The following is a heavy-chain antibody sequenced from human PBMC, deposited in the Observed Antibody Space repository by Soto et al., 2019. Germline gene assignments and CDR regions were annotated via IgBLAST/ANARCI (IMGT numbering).Heavy chain of an antibody. J-gene: IGHJ4*02. V-gene: IGHV1-2*02. D-gene: IGHD3-22*01. Sequence: RASVKVSCKASGYTFTGYYMHWVRQAPGQGLEWMGWINPNSGGTNYAQKFQGRVTMTRDASISTAYMELSRLRSDDTAVYYCARYYYDSSGYYYPYFDYWGQGTLVTVSS. CDR1: GYTFTGYY. CDR3: ARYYYDSSGYYYPYFDY. CDR2: INPNSGGT.